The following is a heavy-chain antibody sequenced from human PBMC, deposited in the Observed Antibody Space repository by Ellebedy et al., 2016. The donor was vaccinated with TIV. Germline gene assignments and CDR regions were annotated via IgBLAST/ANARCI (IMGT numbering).Heavy chain of an antibody. V-gene: IGHV4-4*07. J-gene: IGHJ4*02. CDR3: AQSYYDSSGYYYGYFDY. CDR1: GGSISSYY. D-gene: IGHD3-22*01. CDR2: IYTSGST. Sequence: MPSETLSLTCTVSGGSISSYYWSWIRQPAGKGLEWIGRIYTSGSTNYNPSLKSRVTMSVDTSKNQFSLKLSSVTAADTAVYYCAQSYYDSSGYYYGYFDYWGQGTLVTVSS.